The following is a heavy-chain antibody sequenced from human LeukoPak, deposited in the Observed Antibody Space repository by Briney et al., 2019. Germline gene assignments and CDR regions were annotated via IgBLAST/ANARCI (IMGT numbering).Heavy chain of an antibody. Sequence: GGSLRLSCAASGFTFSSYGMHWVRQAPGKGLEWVAVISYDGSNKYYADSVKGRFTISRDNSKNTLYLQMNSLRAEDTAVYYCRGPPYYYCGMDVWGQGTTVTVSS. D-gene: IGHD3-10*01. CDR3: RGPPYYYCGMDV. CDR2: ISYDGSNK. V-gene: IGHV3-30*03. CDR1: GFTFSSYG. J-gene: IGHJ6*02.